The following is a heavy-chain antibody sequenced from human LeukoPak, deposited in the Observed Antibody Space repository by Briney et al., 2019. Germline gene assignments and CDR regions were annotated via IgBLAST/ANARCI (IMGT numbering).Heavy chain of an antibody. Sequence: GGSLRLSCAASGFTFNTYWMLWVRQAPGKGLVWVARVNREGTTTAYADSVKGRFIISRDNSKNTLYLQMNNLRAEDTAVYYCARDSDWILFDYWGQGTPVTVSS. D-gene: IGHD2-2*03. V-gene: IGHV3-74*03. CDR2: VNREGTTT. CDR3: ARDSDWILFDY. J-gene: IGHJ4*02. CDR1: GFTFNTYW.